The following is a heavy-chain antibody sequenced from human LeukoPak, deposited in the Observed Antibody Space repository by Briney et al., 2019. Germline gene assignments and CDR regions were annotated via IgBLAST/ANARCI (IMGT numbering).Heavy chain of an antibody. V-gene: IGHV3-23*01. CDR2: FIGADGDT. CDR1: GFNFINFP. CDR3: AKWNRMANREFFD. D-gene: IGHD5-24*01. Sequence: GGSLRLSCAASGFNFINFPMPWFRQAPGKGLEWVSFIGADGDTNYAESAKARFTISRDNSKKTLFLEMHTLRVEDTAVYYCAKWNRMANREFFDWGQGTLVVVAS. J-gene: IGHJ4*02.